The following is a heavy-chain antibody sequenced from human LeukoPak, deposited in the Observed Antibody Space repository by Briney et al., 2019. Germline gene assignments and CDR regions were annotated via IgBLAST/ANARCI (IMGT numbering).Heavy chain of an antibody. V-gene: IGHV4-39*07. CDR1: GGSISSGSYY. CDR2: VSYRGGT. CDR3: ARDSRYCSGGNCHLRFDY. D-gene: IGHD2-15*01. J-gene: IGHJ4*02. Sequence: SETLSLTCTVSGGSISSGSYYWSWIRQPAGKGLEWIGSVSYRGGTYYNPSLKTRVTISVDTSKNQFSLRLSSVTAADTAVYFCARDSRYCSGGNCHLRFDYWGQGILVTVSS.